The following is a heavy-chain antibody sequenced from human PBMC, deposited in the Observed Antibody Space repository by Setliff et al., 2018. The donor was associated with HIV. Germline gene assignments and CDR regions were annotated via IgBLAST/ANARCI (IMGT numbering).Heavy chain of an antibody. Sequence: LGGSLRLSCAASGFTFDDYGMSWVRQAPGKGLEWVSGINWNGGSTGYADSVKGRFTISRDNAKNSLYLQMNSLRAEDTAVYYCAKKTAAYTSGSWLHYWGQGTLVTVSS. CDR3: AKKTAAYTSGSWLHY. J-gene: IGHJ4*02. CDR2: INWNGGST. V-gene: IGHV3-20*04. CDR1: GFTFDDYG. D-gene: IGHD3-10*01.